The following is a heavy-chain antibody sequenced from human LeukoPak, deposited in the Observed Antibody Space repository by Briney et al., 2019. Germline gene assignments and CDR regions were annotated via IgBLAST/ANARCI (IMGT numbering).Heavy chain of an antibody. V-gene: IGHV4-59*08. CDR2: IYYSGST. CDR1: GGSFSGYY. Sequence: PSETLSLTCAVYGGSFSGYYWSWIRQPPGKGLEWIGYIYYSGSTNYNPSLKSRVTMSVDTSKNQFSLKLSSVTAADTAVYYCARLITGYDFWSGYSDYYYYGMDVWGQGTTVTVSS. J-gene: IGHJ6*02. CDR3: ARLITGYDFWSGYSDYYYYGMDV. D-gene: IGHD3-3*01.